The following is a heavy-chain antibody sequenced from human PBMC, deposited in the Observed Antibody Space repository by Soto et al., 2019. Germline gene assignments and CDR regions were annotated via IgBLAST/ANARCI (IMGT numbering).Heavy chain of an antibody. CDR2: IIPIFGTA. CDR1: GGTFSSYA. J-gene: IGHJ4*02. D-gene: IGHD2-21*01. Sequence: QVQLVQSGAEVKKPGSSVKVSCKASGGTFSSYAISWVRQAPGQGLEWMGGIIPIFGTANYAQKFQGRVTITADESTSSAYMEMSSVRSENTAVYYCARLGGARLKEYPKWGKGTLFTVSA. CDR3: ARLGGARLKEYPK. V-gene: IGHV1-69*12.